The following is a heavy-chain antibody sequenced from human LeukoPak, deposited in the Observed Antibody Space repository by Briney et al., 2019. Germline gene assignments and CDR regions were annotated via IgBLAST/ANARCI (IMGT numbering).Heavy chain of an antibody. J-gene: IGHJ4*02. CDR2: ISERGGST. Sequence: GGSLRLSCVVSGISLSNYAMTWVRQAPGKGLEWVSYISERGGSTTYADSVKGRFSVSRDTSLNTLYLQMNNLRAEDTAVYFCAKRGVVIRGLLVIGYHQEAYHYDFWGQGVLVTVSS. CDR3: AKRGVVIRGLLVIGYHQEAYHYDF. V-gene: IGHV3-23*01. CDR1: GISLSNYA. D-gene: IGHD3-10*01.